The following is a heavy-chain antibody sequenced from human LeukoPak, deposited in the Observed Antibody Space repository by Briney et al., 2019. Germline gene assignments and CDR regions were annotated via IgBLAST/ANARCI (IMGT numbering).Heavy chain of an antibody. CDR1: GFTFSSYS. Sequence: PGGSLRLSCAASGFTFSSYSMNWVRQARGKGLEWVSSISSSCNYIYYADSVKGRFTISRDNAKNSLYLQMNSLRAEDTAVYYCARGGYCSSTSCYFWFDPWGQGTLVTVSS. D-gene: IGHD2-2*01. V-gene: IGHV3-21*01. J-gene: IGHJ5*02. CDR2: ISSSCNYI. CDR3: ARGGYCSSTSCYFWFDP.